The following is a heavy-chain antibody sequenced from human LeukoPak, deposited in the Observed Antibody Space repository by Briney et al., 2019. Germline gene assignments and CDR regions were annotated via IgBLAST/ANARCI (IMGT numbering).Heavy chain of an antibody. CDR1: GFTFSRYW. CDR2: IKTDGGEK. Sequence: PGGSLRLSCEASGFTFSRYWMSWVRQAPGKGLEWVAFIKTDGGEKHYAASVRGRFSISRDNAQNSLYLQMHSLRAEDTAVYYCARDRQWEPKPPDCWGQGTLVTVSS. V-gene: IGHV3-7*01. J-gene: IGHJ4*02. CDR3: ARDRQWEPKPPDC. D-gene: IGHD1-26*01.